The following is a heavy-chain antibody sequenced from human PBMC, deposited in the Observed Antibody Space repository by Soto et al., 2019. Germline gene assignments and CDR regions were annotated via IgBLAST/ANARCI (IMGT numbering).Heavy chain of an antibody. Sequence: PAGSTRLCSAASGLTVSTSAMSGVRQAPGKGLEWVSAISGSPSSTYYADSVKGRFTISRDNAKNTVYLQMNSLRADDTAVYYCARGGTSTTYWGLFYNWGQGTLVTVSS. V-gene: IGHV3-23*01. CDR3: ARGGTSTTYWGLFYN. J-gene: IGHJ4*02. D-gene: IGHD7-27*01. CDR1: GLTVSTSA. CDR2: ISGSPSST.